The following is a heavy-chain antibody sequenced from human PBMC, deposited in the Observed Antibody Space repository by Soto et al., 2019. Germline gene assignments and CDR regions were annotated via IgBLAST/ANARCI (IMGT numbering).Heavy chain of an antibody. CDR1: GFSLSTSGVG. V-gene: IGHV2-5*02. D-gene: IGHD3-10*01. CDR3: AHSWTYGSGSQEWFDP. J-gene: IGHJ5*02. Sequence: SGPTLVNPTQTLTLTCTFSGFSLSTSGVGVGWIRQPPGKALEWLALIYWDDDKRYSPSLKSRLTITKDTSKNQVVLTMTNMDPVDTATYYCAHSWTYGSGSQEWFDPWGQGTLVTVSS. CDR2: IYWDDDK.